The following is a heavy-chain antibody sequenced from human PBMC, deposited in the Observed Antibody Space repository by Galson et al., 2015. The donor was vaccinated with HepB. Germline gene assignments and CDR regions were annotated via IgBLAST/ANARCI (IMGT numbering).Heavy chain of an antibody. Sequence: SLRLSCAASGFTFSSYAMHWVRQAPGKGLEWVAVISYDGSNKYYADSVKGRFTISRDNSKNTLYLQMNSLRAEDTAVYYCARDSLVPAAMWGSYYYYYGMDVWGQGTTVTVSS. J-gene: IGHJ6*02. D-gene: IGHD2-2*01. CDR2: ISYDGSNK. CDR3: ARDSLVPAAMWGSYYYYYGMDV. CDR1: GFTFSSYA. V-gene: IGHV3-30*04.